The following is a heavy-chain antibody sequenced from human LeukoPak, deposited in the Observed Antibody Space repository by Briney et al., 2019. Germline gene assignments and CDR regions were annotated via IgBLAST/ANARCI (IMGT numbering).Heavy chain of an antibody. CDR2: ISAYNGYT. CDR3: ARDKAVTTELTQYFQH. D-gene: IGHD4-11*01. CDR1: GYTFTSYG. Sequence: GASVKVSCKASGYTFTSYGISWVRQAPGQGLEWMGWISAYNGYTNYAQKLQVRVTMTTDTSTSTAYMELRSQTSDDTAVYYCARDKAVTTELTQYFQHWGQGTLVTVSS. J-gene: IGHJ1*01. V-gene: IGHV1-18*01.